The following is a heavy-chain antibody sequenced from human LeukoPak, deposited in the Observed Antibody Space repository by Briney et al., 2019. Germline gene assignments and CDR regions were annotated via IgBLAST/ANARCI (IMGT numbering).Heavy chain of an antibody. CDR2: IYSGGST. CDR1: GFTVSSNY. V-gene: IGHV3-53*01. J-gene: IGHJ6*02. Sequence: GGSLRLSCAVSGFTVSSNYMSWVRQAPGKGLEWVSVIYSGGSTYYADSMKGRFTISRDNSKNTLYLQMNSLRAEDTAVYYCARELGYCSGASCYFKYYGMDVWGQGTTVTVFS. CDR3: ARELGYCSGASCYFKYYGMDV. D-gene: IGHD2-15*01.